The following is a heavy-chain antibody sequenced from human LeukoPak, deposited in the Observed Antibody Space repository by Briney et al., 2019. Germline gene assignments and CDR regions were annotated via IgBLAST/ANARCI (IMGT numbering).Heavy chain of an antibody. J-gene: IGHJ5*02. D-gene: IGHD2-2*01. CDR3: ARDWVYCSSTSCPGGNWFDP. V-gene: IGHV4-39*07. Sequence: PSETLSLTCTVSGGSISSSSYYWGWIRQPPGKGLERIGSIYYSGSTYYNPSLKSRVTISVDTSKNQFSLKLSSVTAADTAVYYCARDWVYCSSTSCPGGNWFDPWGQGTLVTVSS. CDR2: IYYSGST. CDR1: GGSISSSSYY.